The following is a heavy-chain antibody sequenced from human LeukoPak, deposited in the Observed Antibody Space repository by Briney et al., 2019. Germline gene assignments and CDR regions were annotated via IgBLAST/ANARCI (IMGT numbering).Heavy chain of an antibody. CDR1: GLSFNNYG. Sequence: PGGSLRLSCVVSGLSFNNYGMNWVRQAPGKGLEWVAHIGFGGNFYYADSVKGRFTISRDNAKNSLYLQMDNLRDDDTAVYYCAKDYQWSCDYWGQGTLVTVSS. J-gene: IGHJ4*02. CDR3: AKDYQWSCDY. V-gene: IGHV3-48*02. D-gene: IGHD2-15*01. CDR2: IGFGGNF.